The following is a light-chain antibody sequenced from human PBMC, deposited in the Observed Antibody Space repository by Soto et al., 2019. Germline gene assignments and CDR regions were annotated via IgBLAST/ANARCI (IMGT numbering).Light chain of an antibody. J-gene: IGLJ1*01. CDR1: SSDVGSYNL. CDR3: CSYASSSTYV. V-gene: IGLV2-23*01. Sequence: QSVLTQPASVPGSPGQSITISCTGTSSDVGSYNLVSWYQQHPGKAPKLMIYEATKRPSGVSDRFSGSRSGNTASLTISGLQAEDEADYYCCSYASSSTYVFGTGTKVTV. CDR2: EAT.